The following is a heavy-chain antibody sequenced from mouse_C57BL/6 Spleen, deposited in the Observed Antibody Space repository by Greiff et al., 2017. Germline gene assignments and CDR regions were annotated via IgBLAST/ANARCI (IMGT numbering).Heavy chain of an antibody. CDR2: IYPGSGNT. V-gene: IGHV1-66*01. D-gene: IGHD1-1*01. J-gene: IGHJ2*01. Sequence: VQLVESGPELVKPGASVKISCKASGYSFTSYYIHWVKQRPGQGLEWIGWIYPGSGNTKYNEKFKGKATLTADTSSSTAYMQLSSLTSEDSAVFYCARETTVVVDYWGQGTTLTVSS. CDR1: GYSFTSYY. CDR3: ARETTVVVDY.